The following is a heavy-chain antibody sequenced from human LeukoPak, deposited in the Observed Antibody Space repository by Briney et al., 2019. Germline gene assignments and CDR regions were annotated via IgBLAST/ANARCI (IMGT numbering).Heavy chain of an antibody. J-gene: IGHJ4*02. CDR2: INHSGST. V-gene: IGHV4-34*01. CDR1: GGSFSGYY. Sequence: SETLSLTCAVYGGSFSGYYWSWIRQPPGKGLEWIGEINHSGSTNYNPSLKSRVTISVDTSKNQFSLKLSSVTAAGTAVYYCAVEMATTTGFDYWGQGTLVTVSS. D-gene: IGHD5-24*01. CDR3: AVEMATTTGFDY.